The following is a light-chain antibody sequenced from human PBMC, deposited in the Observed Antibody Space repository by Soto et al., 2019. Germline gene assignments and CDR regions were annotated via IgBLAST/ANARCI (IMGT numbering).Light chain of an antibody. CDR2: GAS. Sequence: EIVLTQSPGTLSLSPGEGATLSCRASQSVSSSYLAWYQQKPGQAPRLLIYGASSRATGIPDRFSGSGSATDFTLTITRLEPGDFAVYYCQQYGSSTWTFGQGTKVEIK. J-gene: IGKJ1*01. CDR3: QQYGSSTWT. V-gene: IGKV3-20*01. CDR1: QSVSSSY.